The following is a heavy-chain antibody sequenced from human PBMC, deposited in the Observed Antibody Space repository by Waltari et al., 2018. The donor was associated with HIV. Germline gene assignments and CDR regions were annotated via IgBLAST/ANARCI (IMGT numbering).Heavy chain of an antibody. CDR2: IFYTAGS. CDR1: GGSVSTGDYY. Sequence: VQLQESGPGLVKPSQTLSLSCSVSGGSVSTGDYYWTWVRQSPVKGLEWIGHIFYTAGSYYNPSLNNRVSSSLNKANNRVSLRLTSVTAADTAVYYCSRGGRTAATYFGMDVWGPGTTVIVAS. CDR3: SRGGRTAATYFGMDV. D-gene: IGHD1-1*01. J-gene: IGHJ6*02. V-gene: IGHV4-30-4*08.